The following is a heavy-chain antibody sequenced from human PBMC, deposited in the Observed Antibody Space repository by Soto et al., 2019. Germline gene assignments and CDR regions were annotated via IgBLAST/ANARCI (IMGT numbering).Heavy chain of an antibody. J-gene: IGHJ4*02. D-gene: IGHD3-16*01. CDR3: TKEYDYIWGSSPGGG. CDR2: IKSKTDGGTT. Sequence: EVQLVESGGGLVKPGGSLRLSCAASGFTFSNAWMSWVRQAPGKGLEWVGRIKSKTDGGTTDYAAPVKGRFTISRDDSKNTMYLKMNSLKTEDTAVYYCTKEYDYIWGSSPGGGRGQGTLVTVSS. V-gene: IGHV3-15*01. CDR1: GFTFSNAW.